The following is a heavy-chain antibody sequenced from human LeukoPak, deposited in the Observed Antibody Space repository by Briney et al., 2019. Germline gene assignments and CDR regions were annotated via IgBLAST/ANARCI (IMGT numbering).Heavy chain of an antibody. J-gene: IGHJ6*02. D-gene: IGHD6-6*01. Sequence: SETLSLTCAVYGGSFSGYYWSWIRQPPGQGLEWIGEINHSGSTNYNPSLKSRVTISVDTSKNQFSLKLSSVTAADTAVYYCARGRARTYYYGMDVWGQGTTVTVSS. CDR2: INHSGST. CDR3: ARGRARTYYYGMDV. V-gene: IGHV4-34*01. CDR1: GGSFSGYY.